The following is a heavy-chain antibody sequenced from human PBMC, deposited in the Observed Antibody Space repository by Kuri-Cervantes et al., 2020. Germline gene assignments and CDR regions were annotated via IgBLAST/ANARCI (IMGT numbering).Heavy chain of an antibody. CDR2: ISRSSSYI. CDR1: EFTFSSYS. J-gene: IGHJ6*03. D-gene: IGHD2-2*03. CDR3: AKDGYCSSTSCYGPVYMDV. V-gene: IGHV3-21*04. Sequence: GESLKISCGASEFTFSSYSMNWVRQAPGKGLEWVSSISRSSSYIYYADSVKGRFTISRDNAKNSLYLQMNSLRAEDTAVYYCAKDGYCSSTSCYGPVYMDVWGKGTTVTVSS.